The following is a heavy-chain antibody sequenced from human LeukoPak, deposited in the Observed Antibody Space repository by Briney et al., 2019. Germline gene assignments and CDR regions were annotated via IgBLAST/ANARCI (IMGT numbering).Heavy chain of an antibody. Sequence: GGSLRLSCAASGFSFSSYAMSWVRQAPGKGLVWVSHIKTDGSSTNYAESVKGRFTISRDNAKNTVYLQMNSLRAEDTAVYYCASSSTSCINLYWGQGTLVTVSS. D-gene: IGHD2-2*01. CDR1: GFSFSSYA. J-gene: IGHJ4*02. CDR2: IKTDGSST. CDR3: ASSSTSCINLY. V-gene: IGHV3-74*01.